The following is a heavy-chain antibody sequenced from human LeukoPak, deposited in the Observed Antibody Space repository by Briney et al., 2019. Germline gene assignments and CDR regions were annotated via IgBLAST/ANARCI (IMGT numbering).Heavy chain of an antibody. CDR2: IRSKDNDGTT. Sequence: PGGSLRLSCTASGFTFGDYAISWVRQAPGKGLEWLGFIRSKDNDGTTAYAASVEGRFIISRDDSKSIAYLQMNSLKTEDTAVYYCTRDRGRRSGYYLDGYWGQGTLVTVSS. D-gene: IGHD3-22*01. CDR1: GFTFGDYA. J-gene: IGHJ4*02. V-gene: IGHV3-49*04. CDR3: TRDRGRRSGYYLDGY.